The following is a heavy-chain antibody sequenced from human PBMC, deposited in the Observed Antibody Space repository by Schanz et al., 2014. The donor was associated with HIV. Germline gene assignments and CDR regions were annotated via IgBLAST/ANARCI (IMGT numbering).Heavy chain of an antibody. CDR3: ARDTNFVLDV. Sequence: QVQLVQSGAEVKKPGASVKVSCKASGDTFTDYYMHWVRQAPGQGLEWMGWINPNSGATDSAQKFQGRVTMTRDTSISTAFMELSSLRSDDTAVYYCARDTNFVLDVWGQGTTVTVSS. J-gene: IGHJ6*02. CDR2: INPNSGAT. V-gene: IGHV1-2*02. D-gene: IGHD2-8*01. CDR1: GDTFTDYY.